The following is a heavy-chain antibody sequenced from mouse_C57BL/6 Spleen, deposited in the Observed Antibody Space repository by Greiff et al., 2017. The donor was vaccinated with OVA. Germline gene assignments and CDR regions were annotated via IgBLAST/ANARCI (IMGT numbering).Heavy chain of an antibody. D-gene: IGHD2-3*01. CDR2: ILPGSGST. CDR1: GYTFTGYW. Sequence: VQLQQSGAELMKPGASVKLSCKATGYTFTGYWIEWVKQRPGHGLEWIGEILPGSGSTNYNEKFKGKATFTADTSSNPAYMQLSSLTTEDSAISYCARSTYYGYYVLYYFDDWGQGTTLTVSS. CDR3: ARSTYYGYYVLYYFDD. J-gene: IGHJ2*01. V-gene: IGHV1-9*01.